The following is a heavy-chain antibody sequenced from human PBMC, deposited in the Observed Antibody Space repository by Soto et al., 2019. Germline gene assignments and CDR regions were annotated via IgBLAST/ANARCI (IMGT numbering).Heavy chain of an antibody. Sequence: SETLSLTCTVSGGSISSSSYYWGWIRQPPGKGLEWIGSIYYSGSTYYNPSLKSRVTISVDTSKNQFSLKLSSVTAADTAVYYCARQNGIWCGYYRMYYFDYWGQGTLVTVSS. D-gene: IGHD3-3*01. V-gene: IGHV4-39*01. CDR2: IYYSGST. CDR1: GGSISSSSYY. J-gene: IGHJ4*02. CDR3: ARQNGIWCGYYRMYYFDY.